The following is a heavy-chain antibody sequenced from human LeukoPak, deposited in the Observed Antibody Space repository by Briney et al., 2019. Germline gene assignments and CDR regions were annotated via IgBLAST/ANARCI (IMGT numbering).Heavy chain of an antibody. D-gene: IGHD3-10*01. CDR1: GFTVSSNY. CDR2: INSGGST. CDR3: ARLYYYGRAGDY. Sequence: GGSLRLSCAASGFTVSSNYMSWVRQAPGKGLEWVSVINSGGSTYYADSVKGRFTISRDNSKNTLYLQMNSLRAEDTAVYYCARLYYYGRAGDYWGQGTLVTVSS. V-gene: IGHV3-53*01. J-gene: IGHJ4*02.